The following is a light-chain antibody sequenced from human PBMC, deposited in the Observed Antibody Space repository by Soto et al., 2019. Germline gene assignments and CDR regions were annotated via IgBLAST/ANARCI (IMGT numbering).Light chain of an antibody. J-gene: IGKJ1*01. V-gene: IGKV1-5*03. CDR1: QTISSW. CDR3: QHYNSYSEA. CDR2: KAS. Sequence: DIQMTQSPSTLSGSVGDRVTITCRASQTISSWLDWYQQKPGKAPKLLIYKASTLKSGVPSRFSGSGSGTEFTLTISSLQPDDFETYYCQHYNSYSEALGQGTKVDIK.